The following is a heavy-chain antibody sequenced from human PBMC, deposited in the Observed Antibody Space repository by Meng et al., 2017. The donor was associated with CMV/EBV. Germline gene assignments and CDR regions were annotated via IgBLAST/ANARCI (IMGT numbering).Heavy chain of an antibody. Sequence: GESLKISCAASGFTFSNDWMSWVRQAPGKGLEWVGRIKSKTDGGTTDYAAPVKGRFTISRDDSKNTLYLQMNSLKTEDTAVYYCTTGRATVTGYYYYGMDVWGQGTTVTVSS. V-gene: IGHV3-15*01. J-gene: IGHJ6*02. D-gene: IGHD4-17*01. CDR2: IKSKTDGGTT. CDR3: TTGRATVTGYYYYGMDV. CDR1: GFTFSNDW.